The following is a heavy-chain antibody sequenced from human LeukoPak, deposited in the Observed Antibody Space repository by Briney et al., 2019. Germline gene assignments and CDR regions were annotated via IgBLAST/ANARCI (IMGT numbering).Heavy chain of an antibody. V-gene: IGHV3-53*01. D-gene: IGHD6-25*01. Sequence: PGGSLRLSCAASGFTVSSNYMNWVRQAPGKGLEWVSVIYSGGSTYYADSVKGRFTISRDNAKNTLYLQMNSLRAEDTAVYYCARRSAAKDAFDIWGQGTMVTVSS. CDR3: ARRSAAKDAFDI. CDR2: IYSGGST. J-gene: IGHJ3*02. CDR1: GFTVSSNY.